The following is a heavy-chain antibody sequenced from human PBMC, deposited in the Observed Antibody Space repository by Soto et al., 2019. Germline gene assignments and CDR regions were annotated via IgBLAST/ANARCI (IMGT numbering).Heavy chain of an antibody. Sequence: QVQLVESGGGVVQPGRSLRLSCAASGFTFSSYGMHWVRQAPGKGLEWVAVISYDGSNKYYADSVKGRFTISRDNSKNTLYLQMNSLRAEDTAVYYCAKPAQFVGALDYWGQGTLVTVSS. D-gene: IGHD3-16*01. CDR2: ISYDGSNK. J-gene: IGHJ4*02. V-gene: IGHV3-30*18. CDR3: AKPAQFVGALDY. CDR1: GFTFSSYG.